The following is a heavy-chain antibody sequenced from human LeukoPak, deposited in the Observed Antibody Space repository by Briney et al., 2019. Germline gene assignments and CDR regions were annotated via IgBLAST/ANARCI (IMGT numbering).Heavy chain of an antibody. D-gene: IGHD2-2*01. CDR3: ARDRPRYCSGTSCYDYYYYGMDV. V-gene: IGHV3-7*03. J-gene: IGHJ6*02. CDR1: GFTFSIYW. Sequence: GGSLRLSCAASGFTFSIYWMSWVRQAPGKGLEWVANIKQDGSEKYYVDSVKGRFTISRDNAKNSLYLQMNSLRAEDTAVYYCARDRPRYCSGTSCYDYYYYGMDVWGQGTTVTVTS. CDR2: IKQDGSEK.